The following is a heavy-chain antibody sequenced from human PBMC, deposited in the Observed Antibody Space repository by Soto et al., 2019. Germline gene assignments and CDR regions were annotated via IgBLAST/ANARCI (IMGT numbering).Heavy chain of an antibody. J-gene: IGHJ4*02. CDR1: GDTFTSYY. Sequence: ASVKVSCKAPGDTFTSYYLNWVRQAPGQGLEWMGVINPHGGSTKYAQKFQGRVTMTRDTSRSTVYMELRSLRSDDTAVYYCAKGREMAASGHFDYWGQGTPVTVSS. CDR3: AKGREMAASGHFDY. CDR2: INPHGGST. D-gene: IGHD1-26*01. V-gene: IGHV1-46*01.